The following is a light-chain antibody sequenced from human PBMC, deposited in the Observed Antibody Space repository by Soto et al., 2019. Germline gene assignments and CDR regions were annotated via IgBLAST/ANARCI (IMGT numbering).Light chain of an antibody. CDR3: QQYNNWPFS. J-gene: IGKJ5*01. CDR2: DVS. CDR1: QGVTTN. V-gene: IGKV3-15*01. Sequence: EIRRTKGPGTMSVSPGERATLSCRAAQGVTTNFAWYQQKSGQSPRLLIYDVSNRATGVPARFSGTGSETDFTLTISGLQSEDSAIYFCQQYNNWPFSFGQGTRLAIK.